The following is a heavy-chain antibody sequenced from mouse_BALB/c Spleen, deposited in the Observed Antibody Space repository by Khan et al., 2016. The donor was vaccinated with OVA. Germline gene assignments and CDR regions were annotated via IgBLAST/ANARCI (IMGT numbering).Heavy chain of an antibody. CDR3: APYGNVFAN. CDR1: GYSLPRDYS. Sequence: EVQLQESGPDLAKPSQSLSLTCTVTGYSLPRDYSWHWIWQFPGIKLEWMGYIHYSGSTNYHPSPKSRISNTRDTSKNQFFLQSNSATTEDEATYTCAPYGNVFANEGQGTLDTGYA. D-gene: IGHD2-1*01. J-gene: IGHJ3*01. V-gene: IGHV3-1*02. CDR2: IHYSGST.